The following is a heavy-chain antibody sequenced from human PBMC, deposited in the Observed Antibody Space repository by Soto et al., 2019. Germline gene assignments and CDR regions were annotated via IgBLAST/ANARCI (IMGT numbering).Heavy chain of an antibody. CDR3: ARPTPTQWLGLFDS. D-gene: IGHD6-19*01. Sequence: QVHLVQSGAEVRKPGSSVTVSCKASGGTFSNKVVSWVRQAPGQGLDWMGGIIPIFGTPNYAQKFQGRVTITADESTRTAYMVLSSLSSEATAVYYCARPTPTQWLGLFDSWGQGTLVIVSS. V-gene: IGHV1-69*01. CDR1: GGTFSNKV. J-gene: IGHJ4*02. CDR2: IIPIFGTP.